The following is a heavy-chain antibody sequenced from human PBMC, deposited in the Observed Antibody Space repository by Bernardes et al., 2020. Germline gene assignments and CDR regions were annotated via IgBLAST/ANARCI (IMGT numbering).Heavy chain of an antibody. D-gene: IGHD1-7*01. J-gene: IGHJ4*02. V-gene: IGHV3-30*18. Sequence: VGSLRLSCAASGFTFRSYGMHWVRQAPGQGLEWVAVISYDGSNKYYADSVKGRFTISRDNSKNTLYLQMNSLRAEDTAVYYCAKERNYPGTTVAPPDYWGQGTLVTVSS. CDR1: GFTFRSYG. CDR3: AKERNYPGTTVAPPDY. CDR2: ISYDGSNK.